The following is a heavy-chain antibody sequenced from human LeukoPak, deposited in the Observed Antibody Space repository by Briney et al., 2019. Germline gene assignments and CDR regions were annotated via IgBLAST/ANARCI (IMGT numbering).Heavy chain of an antibody. V-gene: IGHV4-30-2*06. CDR1: GGSINSGGYY. J-gene: IGHJ3*02. D-gene: IGHD6-6*01. CDR3: ARDRRYSSSWYDAFDI. CDR2: IFHGGNT. Sequence: SQTLSLTCTVSGGSINSGGYYWNWIRQSPGKGLEWIGYIFHGGNTYYNPSLKSRVTISLDRSKNQFSLKLSSVTAADTAVYYCARDRRYSSSWYDAFDIWGQGTMVTVSS.